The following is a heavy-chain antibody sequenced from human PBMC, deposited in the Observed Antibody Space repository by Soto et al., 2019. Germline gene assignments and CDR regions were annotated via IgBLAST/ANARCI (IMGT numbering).Heavy chain of an antibody. J-gene: IGHJ4*02. V-gene: IGHV4-34*01. CDR1: GGSFSGYY. CDR3: ARTGYDILTGYKTDY. Sequence: QVQLQQWGAGLLKPSETLSLTCAVYGGSFSGYYWSWIRQPPGKGLEWIGEINHSGSTNYNPSLKSRVTISVDTSKNQFSLKLRSVTAADTAVYYFARTGYDILTGYKTDYWGQGTLVTVSS. D-gene: IGHD3-9*01. CDR2: INHSGST.